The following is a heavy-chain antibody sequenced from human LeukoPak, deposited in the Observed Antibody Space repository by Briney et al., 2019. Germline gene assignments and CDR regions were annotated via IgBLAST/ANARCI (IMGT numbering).Heavy chain of an antibody. CDR2: IYSGDST. CDR3: ARALADAFDI. CDR1: GFTVSSNY. Sequence: GGSLRLSCAASGFTVSSNYMSWVRQAPGKGLEWVSVIYSGDSTFYADSVKGRFTISRDNSKDTLYLQMNSLRAEDTAVYYCARALADAFDIWGQGTLSTVSS. J-gene: IGHJ3*02. V-gene: IGHV3-53*01.